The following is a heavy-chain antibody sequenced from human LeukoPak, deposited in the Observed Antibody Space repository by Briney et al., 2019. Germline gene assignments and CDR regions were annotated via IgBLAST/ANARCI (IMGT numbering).Heavy chain of an antibody. D-gene: IGHD2-2*02. CDR1: GFSFSDYY. CDR2: ISSSGSTI. V-gene: IGHV3-11*01. J-gene: IGHJ6*02. CDR3: ARVPVYPNYYYGMDV. Sequence: GESLRLSCAASGFSFSDYYMSWIRQAPGKGLEWVSYISSSGSTIYYADSVKGRFTISRDNAKNSLYLQMNSLRAEDTAVYYCARVPVYPNYYYGMDVWGQGTTVTVSS.